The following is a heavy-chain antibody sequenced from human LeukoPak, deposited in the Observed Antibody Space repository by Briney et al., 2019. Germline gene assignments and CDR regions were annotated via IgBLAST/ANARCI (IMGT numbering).Heavy chain of an antibody. D-gene: IGHD3-22*01. J-gene: IGHJ3*02. CDR1: GFTFSDYW. V-gene: IGHV3-7*01. CDR3: ARDRRHYSDSRDVLDS. CDR2: IKHDGSEK. Sequence: GGSLRLSCIASGFTFSDYWMTWVRQAPGKGLEWVANIKHDGSEKNYVDSVKGRFTISRDNAKNSLYLQMNSLRAEDTAVYYCARDRRHYSDSRDVLDSWGQGTMVTVSS.